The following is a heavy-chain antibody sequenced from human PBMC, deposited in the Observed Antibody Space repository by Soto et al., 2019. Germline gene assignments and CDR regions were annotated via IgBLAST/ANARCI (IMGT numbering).Heavy chain of an antibody. CDR2: ISSSVSYT. Sequence: GGSLRLSCAASGFTFSDYYMTLIRQAPGKGLEWVSYISSSVSYTNYADSVKGRFTISRDNAKNSVYLQMNSLGAEDTAVYYCPKDRYDSSGYRTFDYWGQGTLVTVSS. CDR1: GFTFSDYY. D-gene: IGHD3-22*01. V-gene: IGHV3-11*06. CDR3: PKDRYDSSGYRTFDY. J-gene: IGHJ4*02.